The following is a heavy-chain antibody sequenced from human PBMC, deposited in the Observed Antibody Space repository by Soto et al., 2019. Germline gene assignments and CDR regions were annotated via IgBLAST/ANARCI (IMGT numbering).Heavy chain of an antibody. CDR2: IYRTGST. J-gene: IGHJ3*02. Sequence: SETRSLTRAVSGGSFTSNNRWTWIRQPPGQGREGIGEIYRTGSTHYNPSLKSRVTISVDTSKDQFSLKVGSVTAADTAVYYCERVQATIFGVVNEAFNIWGQGTMVTVSS. CDR3: ERVQATIFGVVNEAFNI. CDR1: GGSFTSNNR. D-gene: IGHD3-3*01. V-gene: IGHV4-4*02.